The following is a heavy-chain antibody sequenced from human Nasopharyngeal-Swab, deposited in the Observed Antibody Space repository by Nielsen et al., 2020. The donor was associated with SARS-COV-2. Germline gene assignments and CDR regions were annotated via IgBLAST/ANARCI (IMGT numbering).Heavy chain of an antibody. CDR2: IYPGDSDT. CDR3: AGRIAVAGDEI. Sequence: GESLKISCQGSGYSFTSYWIGWVRQMPGKGLEWMGIIYPGDSDTRYSPSFQSQVTISADKSISTAYLQWSSLKASDTAMYYCAGRIAVAGDEIWGQGTLVTVSS. D-gene: IGHD6-19*01. CDR1: GYSFTSYW. J-gene: IGHJ4*02. V-gene: IGHV5-51*01.